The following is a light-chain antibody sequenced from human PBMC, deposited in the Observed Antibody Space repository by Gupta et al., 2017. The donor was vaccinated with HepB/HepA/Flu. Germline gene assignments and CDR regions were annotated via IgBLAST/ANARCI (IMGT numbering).Light chain of an antibody. Sequence: EIVMTQSPLSQPVSPGEPASISCTSSQSILHRTGNNYLGWYLQKPGQSPHLLIYMGSNRASGVPDRFSSSGSGTDFTLKISRVEAEDVGIYYCMQARESPPAFGQGTRLEIE. J-gene: IGKJ5*01. CDR2: MGS. CDR1: QSILHRTGNNY. CDR3: MQARESPPA. V-gene: IGKV2-28*01.